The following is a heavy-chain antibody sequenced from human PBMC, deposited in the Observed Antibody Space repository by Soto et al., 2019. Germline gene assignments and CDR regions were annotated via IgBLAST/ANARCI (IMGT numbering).Heavy chain of an antibody. CDR2: IYYKGSG. V-gene: IGHV4-59*01. CDR1: GGSINSYY. J-gene: IGHJ4*02. D-gene: IGHD1-26*01. Sequence: PSETLSLTCTVSGGSINSYYWSWIRQPPGKGLEWIGYIYYKGSGDYNPSLKSRVTISVDTSKNQFSLKLSSVTAADTAVCYCETLGSTPFDSWGQGTLVTVSS. CDR3: ETLGSTPFDS.